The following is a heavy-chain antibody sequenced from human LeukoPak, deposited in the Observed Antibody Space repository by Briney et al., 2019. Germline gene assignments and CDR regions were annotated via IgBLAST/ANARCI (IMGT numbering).Heavy chain of an antibody. CDR2: IYPGDSDT. D-gene: IGHD2-15*01. CDR3: ARFGVVAALTGGGFYYFDY. V-gene: IGHV5-51*01. CDR1: GYSFTTYW. J-gene: IGHJ4*02. Sequence: GESLKISCKGSGYSFTTYWIVWVRQMPGLGLEWMGSIYPGDSDTRYSPSFRGQVTISADKSTTTAYLQWNSLEASDTATYYCARFGVVAALTGGGFYYFDYWGQGTLVTVSS.